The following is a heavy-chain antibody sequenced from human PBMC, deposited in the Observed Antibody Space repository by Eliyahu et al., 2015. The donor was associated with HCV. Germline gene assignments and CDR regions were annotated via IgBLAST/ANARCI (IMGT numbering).Heavy chain of an antibody. J-gene: IGHJ3*02. CDR1: GFTFSSYA. CDR2: ISGSGGST. V-gene: IGHV3-23*01. Sequence: EVQLLESGGGLVQPGGSLRLSCAASGFTFSSYAMSWVRQAPGKGLEWVSAISGSGGSTYYADSVKGRFTISQDNSQNTLYLQMNSLRAEDTAVYYCAKARAVAGRTSGAFDIWGQGTMVTVSS. D-gene: IGHD6-19*01. CDR3: AKARAVAGRTSGAFDI.